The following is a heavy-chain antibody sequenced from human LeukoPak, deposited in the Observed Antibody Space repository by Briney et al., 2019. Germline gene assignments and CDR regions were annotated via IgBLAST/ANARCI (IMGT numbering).Heavy chain of an antibody. V-gene: IGHV4-34*01. CDR2: VNLGGST. J-gene: IGHJ5*02. CDR1: GGSFSGYY. Sequence: SETLSLTCAVYGGSFSGYYWTWIRQPPGKGLECFVDVNLGGSTNYTPSLKSRVTISVDTSKNQFSLKLSSVTAADTAVYYCARQYYYDTSGFYGFNWFDPWGQGTLVTVSS. D-gene: IGHD3-22*01. CDR3: ARQYYYDTSGFYGFNWFDP.